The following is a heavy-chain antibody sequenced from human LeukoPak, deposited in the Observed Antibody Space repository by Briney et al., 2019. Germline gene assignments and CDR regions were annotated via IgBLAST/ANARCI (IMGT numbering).Heavy chain of an antibody. J-gene: IGHJ4*02. Sequence: NPSETLSLTCTVSGGSISSYYWSWIRQPPGKGLEWIGYIYDSGSTNYNPSLKSRVTISVDTSKNHFSLKLSSVTAADTAVYYCARGSGSGYYTNFVGTFDYWGQGTPVTVSS. CDR3: ARGSGSGYYTNFVGTFDY. CDR2: IYDSGST. D-gene: IGHD3-3*01. V-gene: IGHV4-59*01. CDR1: GGSISSYY.